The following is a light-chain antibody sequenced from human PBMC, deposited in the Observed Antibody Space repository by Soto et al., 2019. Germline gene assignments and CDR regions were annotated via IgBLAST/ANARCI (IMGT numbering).Light chain of an antibody. CDR3: QQYGSSGT. V-gene: IGKV3-20*01. CDR1: QSVSNNY. J-gene: IGKJ1*01. Sequence: EILLTQSPGTLSLSPGERATLSCRASQSVSNNYLAWYQQKPGQAPRLLIYGASNRATGIPDRLSGSGSGTDFTLTISRLEPEDVAVYYCQQYGSSGTFGQGTKVDIK. CDR2: GAS.